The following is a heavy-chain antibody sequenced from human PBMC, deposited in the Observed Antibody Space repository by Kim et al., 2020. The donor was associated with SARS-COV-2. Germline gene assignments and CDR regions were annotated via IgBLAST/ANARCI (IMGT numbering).Heavy chain of an antibody. V-gene: IGHV4-39*07. Sequence: SETLSLTCTVSGGSISSSSYYWGWIRQPPGKGLEWIGSIYYSGSTYYNPSLKSRVTISVDTSKNQFSLKLSSVTAADTAVYYCAREDYGDLRGPFDPWGQGTLVTVSS. CDR2: IYYSGST. CDR1: GGSISSSSYY. CDR3: AREDYGDLRGPFDP. D-gene: IGHD4-17*01. J-gene: IGHJ5*02.